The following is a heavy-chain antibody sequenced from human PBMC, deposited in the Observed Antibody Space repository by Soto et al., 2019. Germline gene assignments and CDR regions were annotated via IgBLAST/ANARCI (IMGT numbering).Heavy chain of an antibody. CDR1: GFTFSNAW. D-gene: IGHD2-2*01. Sequence: PGGSLRLSCAASGFTFSNAWMNWVRQAPGKGLEWVGRIKSKTDGGTTDYAAPVKGRFTISRDDSKNTLYLQMNSLKTGDTAVYYCTTEIVVVPAAIRRDASYSSGMYVWGQGTTVPVSS. CDR2: IKSKTDGGTT. J-gene: IGHJ6*02. CDR3: TTEIVVVPAAIRRDASYSSGMYV. V-gene: IGHV3-15*07.